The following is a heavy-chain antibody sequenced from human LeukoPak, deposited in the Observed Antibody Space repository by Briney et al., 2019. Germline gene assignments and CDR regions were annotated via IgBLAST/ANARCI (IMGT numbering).Heavy chain of an antibody. D-gene: IGHD2-2*01. CDR3: ARSVNYCSSTSCYAVYFY. J-gene: IGHJ4*02. V-gene: IGHV5-51*01. Sequence: GESLKISCKGSGYSFTSYWIGWVRQMPGKGLEWMGIIYPGDSDTRYSPSFQGQVTISADKSISTAYLQWSSLKASDTAVYYCARSVNYCSSTSCYAVYFYWGQGTLVTVSS. CDR1: GYSFTSYW. CDR2: IYPGDSDT.